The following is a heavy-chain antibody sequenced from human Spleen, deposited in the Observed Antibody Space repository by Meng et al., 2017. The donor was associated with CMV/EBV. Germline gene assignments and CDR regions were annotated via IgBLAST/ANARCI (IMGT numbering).Heavy chain of an antibody. D-gene: IGHD3-10*01. CDR1: GFSFSIYG. V-gene: IGHV3-30*02. CDR2: IRYDGSSN. Sequence: QVVCVWSGGGVVRPAVFLNISCSTSGFSFSIYGMHWVRQAAGKGLEWVAFIRYDGSSNYYADSVKGRCTISRDNSKNTLYLQMSSPRAEDTAVYYCAKYGAFDIWGQGTMVTVSS. J-gene: IGHJ3*02. CDR3: AKYGAFDI.